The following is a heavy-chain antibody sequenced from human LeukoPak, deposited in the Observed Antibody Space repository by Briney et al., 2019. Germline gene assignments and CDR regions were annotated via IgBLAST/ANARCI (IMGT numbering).Heavy chain of an antibody. V-gene: IGHV4-31*03. CDR1: GASINTGGYY. Sequence: SQTLSLTCTVSGASINTGGYYWSWIRQDPGGGLEWIGYIFYSGRTYYNPSFQSRVTISEDTSTNQFSLKFSSVTAADTAVYYCARVPAGNYYYFYMDGWGRGATVTVSS. CDR3: ARVPAGNYYYFYMDG. J-gene: IGHJ6*03. D-gene: IGHD1-26*01. CDR2: IFYSGRT.